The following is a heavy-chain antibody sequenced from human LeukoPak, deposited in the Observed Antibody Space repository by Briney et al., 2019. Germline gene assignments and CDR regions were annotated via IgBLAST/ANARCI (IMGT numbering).Heavy chain of an antibody. CDR1: GFTFSSYA. CDR2: ISGSGRTT. Sequence: PGGSLRLSCAASGFTFSSYAMSWVRQAPGKGLEWVSAISGSGRTTYYADSVKGRFTISRDNSINTLYLQMNSLRVEDTALYYCARGGTSIFGVVIYMDVWGKGTTVTVSS. V-gene: IGHV3-23*01. D-gene: IGHD3-3*01. CDR3: ARGGTSIFGVVIYMDV. J-gene: IGHJ6*03.